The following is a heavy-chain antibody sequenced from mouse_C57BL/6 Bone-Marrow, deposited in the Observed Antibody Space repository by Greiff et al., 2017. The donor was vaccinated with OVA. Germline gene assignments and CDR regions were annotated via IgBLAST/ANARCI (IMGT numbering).Heavy chain of an antibody. V-gene: IGHV1-64*01. CDR1: GYTFTSYW. J-gene: IGHJ1*03. CDR3: ARFRDWYFDV. Sequence: QVQLQQSGAELVKPGASVKLSCKASGYTFTSYWMHWVKQRPGQGLEWIGMIHPNSGSTNYNEKFKSKATLTVDKSSSTAYMQLSSLTSEDSAVYYCARFRDWYFDVWGTGTTVTVSS. CDR2: IHPNSGST.